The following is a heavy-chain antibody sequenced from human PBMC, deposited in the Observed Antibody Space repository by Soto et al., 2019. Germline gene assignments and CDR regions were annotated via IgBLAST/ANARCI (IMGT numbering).Heavy chain of an antibody. D-gene: IGHD5-12*01. CDR1: GGTFNNYP. CDR2: SIPIFGTA. V-gene: IGHV1-69*01. Sequence: QVQLVQSGAEVKKPASSVKVSCKASGGTFNNYPITWVRQAPGEGLEWMGGSIPIFGTANYAQNFQGRVTISVDESTSTAYMELSSLRSEDTAVYYCARGRGYSGDDHYYYFYMDVCGQGTTVTVSS. CDR3: ARGRGYSGDDHYYYFYMDV. J-gene: IGHJ6*02.